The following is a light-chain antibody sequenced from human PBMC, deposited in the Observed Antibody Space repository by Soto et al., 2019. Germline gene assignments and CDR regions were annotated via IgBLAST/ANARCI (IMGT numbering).Light chain of an antibody. J-gene: IGKJ4*01. V-gene: IGKV3-11*01. CDR2: GAS. CDR1: QTISYSY. Sequence: EIVLTQPGTLSLSPGERATLSCRAIQTISYSYLAWYQQKPGQAPRLLIYGASIRATGIPARFSGSGSGTDFTLTISSLEPEDFAVYYCQQRSNWPPLTFGGGTKVDIK. CDR3: QQRSNWPPLT.